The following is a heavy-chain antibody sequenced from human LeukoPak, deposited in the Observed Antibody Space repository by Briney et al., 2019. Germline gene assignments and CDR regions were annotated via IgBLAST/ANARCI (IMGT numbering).Heavy chain of an antibody. CDR2: TRSKTDGGTK. Sequence: GGSLRLSCAASGFSFSSAWMNWVRQAPGKGLEWVGLTRSKTDGGTKDYATPVGGIFTISRDDIQNTMYLQMNSLKTDDTAVYYCRLVVTPQGLDSWGQGTLVTVSS. CDR1: GFSFSSAW. V-gene: IGHV3-15*01. D-gene: IGHD3-22*01. CDR3: RLVVTPQGLDS. J-gene: IGHJ4*02.